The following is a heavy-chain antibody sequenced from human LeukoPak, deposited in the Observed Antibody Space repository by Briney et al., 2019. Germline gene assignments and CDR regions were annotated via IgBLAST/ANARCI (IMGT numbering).Heavy chain of an antibody. D-gene: IGHD5-12*01. Sequence: GGPLRLSCAASGFPLSNYWMTWVRQAPGKGLEWVAHINQDGSKEYYMDSVKARFTISRDNDKNSLSLQMNSLRAEDTAVYYCVRDGGVSGYDLLDYWGQGTLVTVSS. CDR2: INQDGSKE. CDR1: GFPLSNYW. J-gene: IGHJ4*02. CDR3: VRDGGVSGYDLLDY. V-gene: IGHV3-7*01.